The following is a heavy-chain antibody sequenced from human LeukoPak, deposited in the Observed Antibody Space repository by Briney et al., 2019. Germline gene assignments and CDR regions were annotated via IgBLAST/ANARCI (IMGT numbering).Heavy chain of an antibody. V-gene: IGHV3-23*01. Sequence: GGPLRLSCAASGFTFSSYAMSWVRQAPGKGLEWVSAISGSGGSTYYADSVKGRFTISRDNSKNTLYLHMNSLRAEDTAVYYCARQLAYCGGDCYGSVAYWGQGTLVTVSS. D-gene: IGHD2-21*02. J-gene: IGHJ4*02. CDR3: ARQLAYCGGDCYGSVAY. CDR1: GFTFSSYA. CDR2: ISGSGGST.